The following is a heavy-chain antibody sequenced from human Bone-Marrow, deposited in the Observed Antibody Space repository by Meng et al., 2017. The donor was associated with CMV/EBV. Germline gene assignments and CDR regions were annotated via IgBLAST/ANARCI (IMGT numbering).Heavy chain of an antibody. CDR2: IIPIFGTA. V-gene: IGHV1-69*05. CDR1: GYTFTSYY. D-gene: IGHD3-3*01. CDR3: ARTTIFGVVNRYYFDY. Sequence: SVKVSCKASGYTFTSYYMHWVRQAPGQGLEWMGGIIPIFGTANYAQKFQGRVTITTDESTSTAYMELSSLRSEDTAVYYCARTTIFGVVNRYYFDYWGQGTLVTVSS. J-gene: IGHJ4*02.